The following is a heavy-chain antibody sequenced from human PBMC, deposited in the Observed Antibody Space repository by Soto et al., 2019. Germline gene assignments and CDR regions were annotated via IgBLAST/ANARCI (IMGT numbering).Heavy chain of an antibody. CDR2: IYYSGST. V-gene: IGHV4-39*01. D-gene: IGHD3-3*01. J-gene: IGHJ4*02. CDR3: ARLGYDFWSGYPGPFDY. Sequence: SETLSLTCTVSGGSISSSSYYWGWIRQPPGKGLEWIGSIYYSGSTYYNPSLKSRVTISVDTSKNQFSLKLSSVTAADTAVYYCARLGYDFWSGYPGPFDYWGQGTLVTVSS. CDR1: GGSISSSSYY.